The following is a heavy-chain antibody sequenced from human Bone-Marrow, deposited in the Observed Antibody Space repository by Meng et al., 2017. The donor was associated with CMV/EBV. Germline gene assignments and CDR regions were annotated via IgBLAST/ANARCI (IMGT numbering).Heavy chain of an antibody. Sequence: ASVKVSCKASGYTFTSYYMHWVRQAPGQGLEWMGIINPSGGSTSYAQKFQGRVTMTRDTSTSTVYMELSRLRSEDTAVYYCARDPTKYSSSTQYAIYYYYYYGMDVWGQGTTVTVSS. V-gene: IGHV1-46*01. CDR1: GYTFTSYY. CDR3: ARDPTKYSSSTQYAIYYYYYYGMDV. D-gene: IGHD6-6*01. J-gene: IGHJ6*02. CDR2: INPSGGST.